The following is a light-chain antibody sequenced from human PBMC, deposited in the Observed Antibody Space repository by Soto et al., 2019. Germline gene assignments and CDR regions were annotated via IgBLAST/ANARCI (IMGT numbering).Light chain of an antibody. Sequence: EIVLTQSPGTLSLSPGERATLSCRASQSVRTSLAWYQQKPGQAPRLLIYAASNRATGIPARFSGSGSGTDFTLTISSLGPEDSAVYYCQQRSDWPPSLTFGGGTKVDIK. CDR3: QQRSDWPPSLT. V-gene: IGKV3-11*01. CDR1: QSVRTS. CDR2: AAS. J-gene: IGKJ4*01.